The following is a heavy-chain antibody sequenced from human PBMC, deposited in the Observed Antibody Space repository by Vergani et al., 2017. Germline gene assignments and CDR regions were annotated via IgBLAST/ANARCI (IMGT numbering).Heavy chain of an antibody. CDR2: IIPLYGST. Sequence: QVQLVQSGAELKKPGSSVKLSCKASGVPFSNAGYSWIRQAPGQGLEWMGRIIPLYGSTDYTHTFQGRLTISADEFSNTVDMELGSLTSEDTAVYFCAREETASGDYYFENWGQGTPVTVS. D-gene: IGHD3-3*01. CDR3: AREETASGDYYFEN. J-gene: IGHJ4*02. V-gene: IGHV1-69*15. CDR1: GVPFSNAG.